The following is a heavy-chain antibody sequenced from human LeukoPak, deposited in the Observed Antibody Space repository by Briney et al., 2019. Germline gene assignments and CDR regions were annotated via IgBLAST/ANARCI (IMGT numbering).Heavy chain of an antibody. CDR2: ISQSGIA. Sequence: SETLSLTCAVSGYSINNAHYWAWIRQPPGKGLEWIGNISQSGIASYNPSLKSRVTISLDTSKNHFSLNLRSVTAADTAVYYCARGWGPNYYYYYMDVWGKGTTVTVSS. V-gene: IGHV4-38-2*01. CDR3: ARGWGPNYYYYYMDV. CDR1: GYSINNAHY. J-gene: IGHJ6*03. D-gene: IGHD6-19*01.